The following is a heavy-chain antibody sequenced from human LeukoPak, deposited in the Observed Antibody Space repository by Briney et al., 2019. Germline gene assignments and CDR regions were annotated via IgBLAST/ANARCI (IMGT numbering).Heavy chain of an antibody. D-gene: IGHD3-16*02. V-gene: IGHV4-59*01. J-gene: IGHJ3*02. CDR2: IYYSGST. Sequence: KPSETLSLTCTVSGGSISSYYWSWIRQPPGKGLEWIGYIYYSGSTNYNPSLKSRVTISVDTSKNQFSLKLSSVTAADTAVYYCARDRYGFDAFDIWGQGTMVTVSS. CDR3: ARDRYGFDAFDI. CDR1: GGSISSYY.